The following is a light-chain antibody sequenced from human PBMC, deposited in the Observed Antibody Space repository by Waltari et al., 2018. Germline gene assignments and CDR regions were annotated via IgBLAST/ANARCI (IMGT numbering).Light chain of an antibody. V-gene: IGKV3-11*01. Sequence: ETVLTQSPATLSLSPGERATLSCRASQSVSSSLAWYQQKPGQAPRLLIYDASNRATGIPARFSGSGSGTDFTLTISSLEPEDFAVYYCQQRSTWPRTFGQGTRLEIK. CDR2: DAS. CDR3: QQRSTWPRT. CDR1: QSVSSS. J-gene: IGKJ5*01.